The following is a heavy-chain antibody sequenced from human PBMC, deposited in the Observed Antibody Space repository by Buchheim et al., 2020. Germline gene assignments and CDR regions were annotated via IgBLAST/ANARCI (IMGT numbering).Heavy chain of an antibody. CDR2: IHHSGST. CDR1: NDSFGSGGYY. D-gene: IGHD3-10*01. J-gene: IGHJ4*02. Sequence: QVQLQESGPGLVRPSQTLSLSCDVSNDSFGSGGYYWSWIRQHPGKGLEWIGYIHHSGSTYHNPSLRSRVTISIDTSKNQFSLKLSSVTAADTAVYYCARVGRYGSGSYYNGIDYWGQGTL. CDR3: ARVGRYGSGSYYNGIDY. V-gene: IGHV4-31*11.